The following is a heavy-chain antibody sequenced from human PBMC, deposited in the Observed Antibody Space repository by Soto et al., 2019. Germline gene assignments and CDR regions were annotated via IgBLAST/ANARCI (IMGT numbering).Heavy chain of an antibody. CDR2: INHSGST. V-gene: IGHV4-34*01. Sequence: SETLSLTCAVYGGSFSGYYWSWIRQPPGKGLEWIGEINHSGSTNYNPSLKSRVTISVDTSKNQFSLKLSSVTAADTAVYYCARGILVDTAMVYWAGYYFDYWGQGTLVTVSS. CDR3: ARGILVDTAMVYWAGYYFDY. J-gene: IGHJ4*02. CDR1: GGSFSGYY. D-gene: IGHD5-18*01.